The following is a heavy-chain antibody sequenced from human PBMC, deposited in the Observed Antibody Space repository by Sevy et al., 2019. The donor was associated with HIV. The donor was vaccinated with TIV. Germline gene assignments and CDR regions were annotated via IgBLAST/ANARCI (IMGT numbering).Heavy chain of an antibody. CDR2: IYYSGTT. Sequence: SETLSLTCTVSGGSINSDSYYWGWIRQPPGKGLEWIGNIYYSGTTYYNPSLKSRVTISVATSKNQFSLKLSSVTAADTAVYYCAGFEYGDYVSHFEYWGQGTLVTVSS. CDR3: AGFEYGDYVSHFEY. D-gene: IGHD2-21*02. CDR1: GGSINSDSYY. V-gene: IGHV4-39*01. J-gene: IGHJ4*02.